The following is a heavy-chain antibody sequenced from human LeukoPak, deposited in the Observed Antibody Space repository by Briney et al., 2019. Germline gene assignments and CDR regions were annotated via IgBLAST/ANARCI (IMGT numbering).Heavy chain of an antibody. J-gene: IGHJ4*02. Sequence: ASVKVSCKASGYTFTGYYMHWVRQAPGQGLEWMGWINTNTGNPTYAQGFTGRFVFSLDTSVSTAYLQISSLKAEDTAVYYCARDIPRVRLSYWGQGTLVTVSS. CDR3: ARDIPRVRLSY. V-gene: IGHV7-4-1*02. D-gene: IGHD2-2*02. CDR1: GYTFTGYY. CDR2: INTNTGNP.